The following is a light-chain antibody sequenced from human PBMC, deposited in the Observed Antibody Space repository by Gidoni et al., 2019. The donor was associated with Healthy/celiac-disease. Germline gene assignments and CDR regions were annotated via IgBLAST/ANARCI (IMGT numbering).Light chain of an antibody. V-gene: IGKV1-12*01. CDR1: HGISSW. CDR3: QQANSFPGT. J-gene: IGKJ1*01. CDR2: AAY. Sequence: DIQMTQSPSSVSASVGDTVAITCRASHGISSWLAWYQQKPGKAHKLLIYAAYSLQSGVPSRFSGSGAGTDFTLTISRVQPEDFATYYCQQANSFPGTFGQGTKVEIK.